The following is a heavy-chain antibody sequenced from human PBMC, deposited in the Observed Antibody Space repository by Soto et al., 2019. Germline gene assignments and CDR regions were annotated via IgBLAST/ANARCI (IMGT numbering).Heavy chain of an antibody. CDR1: GGSFSGYY. J-gene: IGHJ5*02. V-gene: IGHV4-34*01. CDR2: INHSGST. CDR3: ARGSVVPAKKKLGFDP. D-gene: IGHD2-2*01. Sequence: PSETLSLTCAVYGGSFSGYYWSWIRQPPGKGLEWIGEINHSGSTNYNPSLKSRVTISVDTSKNQFSLKLSSVTAADTAVYYCARGSVVPAKKKLGFDPWGQGTLVTVSS.